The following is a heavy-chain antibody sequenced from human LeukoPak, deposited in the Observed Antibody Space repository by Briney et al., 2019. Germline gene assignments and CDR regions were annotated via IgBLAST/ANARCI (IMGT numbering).Heavy chain of an antibody. J-gene: IGHJ4*02. CDR3: AKRGVVSGEPSLDH. D-gene: IGHD2-2*01. CDR1: GFTFSSYA. CDR2: ISGSGTSA. Sequence: PGGSLRLSCAASGFTFSSYAMTWVRQAPGEGLQWVSGISGSGTSAYYADSVRGRFTISRDNSKNTLYLQMNSLRAEDTAVYYCAKRGVVSGEPSLDHWGQGTLVTVSS. V-gene: IGHV3-23*01.